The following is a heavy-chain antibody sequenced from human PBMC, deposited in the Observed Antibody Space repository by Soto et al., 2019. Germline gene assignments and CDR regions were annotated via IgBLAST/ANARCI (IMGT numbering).Heavy chain of an antibody. D-gene: IGHD2-2*01. J-gene: IGHJ6*02. V-gene: IGHV4-39*01. CDR1: GGSISSSSYY. CDR2: IYYSGST. CDR3: ARSTDVVVPADYYYYGMDV. Sequence: SETLSLTCTVSGGSISSSSYYWGWIRQPPGKGLEWIGSIYYSGSTYYNPSLKSRVTISVDTSKNQFSLKLSSVTAADTAVYYCARSTDVVVPADYYYYGMDVWGQGTTVTVSS.